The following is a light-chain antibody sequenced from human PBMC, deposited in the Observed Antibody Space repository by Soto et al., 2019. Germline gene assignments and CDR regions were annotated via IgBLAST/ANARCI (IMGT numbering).Light chain of an antibody. J-gene: IGLJ1*01. CDR2: EVS. V-gene: IGLV2-8*01. Sequence: QSALTQPPSASGSPGQSVTISCTGTSSDVGAYNYVSWYQQHPGKAPKLMIYEVSKRPSGVPDRFSGSKSGNTASLTVSGLQAVDEADYYCSSYAGSNNSVFGTGTKVTVL. CDR3: SSYAGSNNSV. CDR1: SSDVGAYNY.